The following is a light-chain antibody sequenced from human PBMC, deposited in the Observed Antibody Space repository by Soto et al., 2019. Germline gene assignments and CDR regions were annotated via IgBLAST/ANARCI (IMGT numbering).Light chain of an antibody. CDR3: QQYNNWPPYS. V-gene: IGKV3-15*01. CDR2: SAS. Sequence: IVMTQSPATLSVSPGESATLSCRASQSVGTNLAWYQQTPGQAPRVLIHSASTRATGIPARFSGSGSDTEFTLTISGLQSEDFAIHYCQQYNNWPPYSFGQGTKLENK. J-gene: IGKJ2*01. CDR1: QSVGTN.